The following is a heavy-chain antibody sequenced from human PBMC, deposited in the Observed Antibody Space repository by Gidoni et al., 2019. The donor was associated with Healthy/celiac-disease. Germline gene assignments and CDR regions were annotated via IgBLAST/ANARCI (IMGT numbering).Heavy chain of an antibody. CDR3: ARVGSAKNIVVVPAAQDY. D-gene: IGHD2-2*01. J-gene: IGHJ4*02. CDR2: INPNSGGT. Sequence: QVQLVQSGAEVKKPGASVKVSCKASGYTFTGYYMHWVRQAPGQGLEWMGRINPNSGGTNYAQKCQGRVTMTRDTSISTAYMELSRMRSDDTAVYYCARVGSAKNIVVVPAAQDYWGQGTLVTVSS. V-gene: IGHV1-2*06. CDR1: GYTFTGYY.